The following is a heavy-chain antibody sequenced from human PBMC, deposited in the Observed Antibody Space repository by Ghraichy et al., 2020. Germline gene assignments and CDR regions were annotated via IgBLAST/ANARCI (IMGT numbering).Heavy chain of an antibody. D-gene: IGHD1-1*01. V-gene: IGHV4-39*01. CDR2: IYHSGTT. Sequence: SETLSLTCTVSGGSISTGLYYWAWIRQPPGKGLEWIGSIYHSGTTYYNPSLKSRVTMSIDTSKNQFSLKLSSVTTTDTAVYYCARQNTGENYFDPWGLGTLVTVSS. CDR1: GGSISTGLYY. CDR3: ARQNTGENYFDP. J-gene: IGHJ5*02.